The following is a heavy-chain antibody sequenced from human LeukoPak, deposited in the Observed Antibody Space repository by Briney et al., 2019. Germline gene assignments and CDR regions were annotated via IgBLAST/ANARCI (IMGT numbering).Heavy chain of an antibody. J-gene: IGHJ4*02. V-gene: IGHV4-59*08. Sequence: EASETLSLTCTVSGGSISNNYWTWIRQPPGKGPEYIGYIYYTGGTNYNPSLKSRVTISVDTSKNQFSLKLSSVTAADTAVYFCAKYGGSGWVIDYWGQGTLVTVSS. CDR2: IYYTGGT. CDR1: GGSISNNY. D-gene: IGHD6-19*01. CDR3: AKYGGSGWVIDY.